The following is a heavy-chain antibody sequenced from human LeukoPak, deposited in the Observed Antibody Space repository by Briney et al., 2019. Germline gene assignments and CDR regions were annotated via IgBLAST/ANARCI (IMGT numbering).Heavy chain of an antibody. J-gene: IGHJ3*01. D-gene: IGHD5-12*01. Sequence: GGSLRLSCAASGFTFSSHAMSWVRQAPGKGLEWVSGISNSGGATYYAESVKGRFTISRDNSNNTLFLQMDSLRAEDTAMYFCAKGRGKWLRFDASDVWGQGTMVTVSS. V-gene: IGHV3-23*01. CDR1: GFTFSSHA. CDR3: AKGRGKWLRFDASDV. CDR2: ISNSGGAT.